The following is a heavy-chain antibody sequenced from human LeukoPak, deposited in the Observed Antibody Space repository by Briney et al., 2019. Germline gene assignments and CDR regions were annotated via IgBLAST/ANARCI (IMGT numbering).Heavy chain of an antibody. CDR1: GGSFSGYY. CDR3: ARFVEMATIFDY. V-gene: IGHV4-34*01. D-gene: IGHD5-24*01. Sequence: PSETLSLTCAVYGGSFSGYYWSWIRQPPGKGLEWIGEINHSGSTNYNPSLKSRVTISVDKSKNQFSLKLSSVTAADTAVYYCARFVEMATIFDYWGQGTLVTVSS. J-gene: IGHJ4*02. CDR2: INHSGST.